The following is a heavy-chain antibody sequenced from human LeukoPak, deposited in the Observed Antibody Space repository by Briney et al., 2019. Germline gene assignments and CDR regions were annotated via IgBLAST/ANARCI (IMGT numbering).Heavy chain of an antibody. Sequence: SETLSLTCTVSGGSISSYYWSWIRQPPGKGLEWIGYIYYSGSTNYNPSLKSRVTISVDTSKNQFSLKVRSATAADTAVYYCARTVGATDYWGQGTLVTVSS. CDR3: ARTVGATDY. D-gene: IGHD1-26*01. CDR2: IYYSGST. J-gene: IGHJ4*02. V-gene: IGHV4-59*08. CDR1: GGSISSYY.